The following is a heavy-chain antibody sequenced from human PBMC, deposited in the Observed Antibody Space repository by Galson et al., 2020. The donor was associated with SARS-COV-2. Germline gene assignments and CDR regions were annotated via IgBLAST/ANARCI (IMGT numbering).Heavy chain of an antibody. CDR3: ARVGCPSNTCFVTQDYNNMDV. V-gene: IGHV3-33*05. CDR1: GFTFRYSG. J-gene: IGHJ6*04. Sequence: GRSLRLSCAASGFTFRYSGMHWVRQAPGKGLEWLAFISEDGATKYYADSIKGRFTISRDNIKYTLYLQMESLTPEDTAVYFSARVGCPSNTCFVTQDYNNMDVWGKGTTVTVSS. CDR2: ISEDGATK. D-gene: IGHD2-2*01.